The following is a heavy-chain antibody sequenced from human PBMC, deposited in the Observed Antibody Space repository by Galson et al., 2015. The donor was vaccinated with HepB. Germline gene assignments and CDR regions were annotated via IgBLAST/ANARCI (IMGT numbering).Heavy chain of an antibody. CDR3: AKRSRVAGTTVRETYFDY. CDR1: GFTFSSYA. V-gene: IGHV3-23*01. CDR2: ISGRGEST. D-gene: IGHD1-7*01. Sequence: SLRLSCAASGFTFSSYAMSWVRQAPGKGLEWVSTISGRGESTHYADSVKGRFTISRDNSRNTLFMQMNSVRAEDTAVYYCAKRSRVAGTTVRETYFDYWGQGTLVTVSS. J-gene: IGHJ4*02.